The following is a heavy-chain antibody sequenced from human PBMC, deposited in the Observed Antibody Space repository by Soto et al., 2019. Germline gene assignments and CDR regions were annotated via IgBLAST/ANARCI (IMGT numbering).Heavy chain of an antibody. CDR1: GYTFTSYG. J-gene: IGHJ4*02. D-gene: IGHD2-15*01. Sequence: ASVKVSCKASGYTFTSYGISWVRQAPGQGLEWMGWISAYNGNTNYAQKLQGRVTMTTDTSTSTAYMELRSLRSDDTAVYYCARDCARLSLGGSCYSGKDYWGQGTLVTVSS. V-gene: IGHV1-18*01. CDR3: ARDCARLSLGGSCYSGKDY. CDR2: ISAYNGNT.